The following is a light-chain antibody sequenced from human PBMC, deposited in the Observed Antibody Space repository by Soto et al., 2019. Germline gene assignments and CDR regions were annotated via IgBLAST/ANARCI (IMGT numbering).Light chain of an antibody. CDR1: QGISNY. Sequence: DIQMTQAPSSLSASVGDRVTITCRASQGISNYLAWYQQKPGKVPKLLIYPASTLQSGVPSRFSGSGSGTDFTLTISSLQPEDVATYYCQKYNSGPIFGQGTKLEIK. CDR3: QKYNSGPI. J-gene: IGKJ2*01. CDR2: PAS. V-gene: IGKV1-27*01.